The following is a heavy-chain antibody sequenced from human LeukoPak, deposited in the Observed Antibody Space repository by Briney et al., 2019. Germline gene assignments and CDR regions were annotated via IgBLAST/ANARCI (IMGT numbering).Heavy chain of an antibody. Sequence: PGGSLRLSCAASGFTFSSYAMSWVRQAPGKGLEWVSAISGSGGSTYYADSVKGRFTISRDNSKNTLYLQMNSLRAEDTAVYYCAKDPIVGATTSDYFGYWGQGTLVTVSS. J-gene: IGHJ4*02. CDR3: AKDPIVGATTSDYFGY. D-gene: IGHD1-26*01. V-gene: IGHV3-23*01. CDR2: ISGSGGST. CDR1: GFTFSSYA.